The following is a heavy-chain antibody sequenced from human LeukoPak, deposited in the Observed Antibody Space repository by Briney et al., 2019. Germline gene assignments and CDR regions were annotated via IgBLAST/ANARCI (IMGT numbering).Heavy chain of an antibody. CDR1: GFTFSSYA. D-gene: IGHD6-19*01. CDR2: ISGSGGST. V-gene: IGHV3-23*01. J-gene: IGHJ4*02. Sequence: PGGSLRLSCAASGFTFSSYAMSWVRQAPGKGLEWVSAISGSGGSTYYADSVKGRFTISRDNSKNTLYLQMNSLRAEDTAVYYCARAHTEYSSGWYSFWGQGTLVTVSS. CDR3: ARAHTEYSSGWYSF.